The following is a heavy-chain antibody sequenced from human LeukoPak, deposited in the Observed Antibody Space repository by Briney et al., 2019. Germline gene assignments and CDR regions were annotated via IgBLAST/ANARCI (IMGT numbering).Heavy chain of an antibody. CDR2: IRYDGSNK. CDR1: GFTFSSHG. D-gene: IGHD2-2*01. Sequence: GGSLRLSCAASGFTFSSHGMHWVRQAPGKGLEWVSFIRYDGSNKYYADSVKGRFTISRDNAKDSLYLQMNSLRAEDTAVYYCVQYCSSTSCYAGEDYWGQGTLVTVSS. CDR3: VQYCSSTSCYAGEDY. V-gene: IGHV3-30*02. J-gene: IGHJ4*02.